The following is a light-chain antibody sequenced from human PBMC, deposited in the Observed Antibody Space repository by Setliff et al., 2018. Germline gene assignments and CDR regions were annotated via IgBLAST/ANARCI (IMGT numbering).Light chain of an antibody. CDR2: EVT. CDR3: CSYAASYNPYV. Sequence: QSALTQPPSASGSPGQSLTISCTGTSRDIGAYNSVSWYQQHPGKAPKLLIYEVTKRPSGVPDRFSGSKSGNTASLTVSGLQADDGADYFCCSYAASYNPYVFGSGTKVT. CDR1: SRDIGAYNS. J-gene: IGLJ1*01. V-gene: IGLV2-8*01.